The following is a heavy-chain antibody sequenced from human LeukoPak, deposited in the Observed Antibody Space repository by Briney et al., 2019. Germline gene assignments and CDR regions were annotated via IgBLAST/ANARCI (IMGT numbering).Heavy chain of an antibody. J-gene: IGHJ4*02. CDR1: GYTFTSYG. CDR2: INPNSGGT. D-gene: IGHD5-24*01. CDR3: ASISFRDLDY. V-gene: IGHV1-2*02. Sequence: ASVKVSCKASGYTFTSYGISWVRQAPGQGLEWMGWINPNSGGTNYAQKFQGRVTMTRDTSISTAYMELSRLRSDDTAVYYCASISFRDLDYWGQGTLVTVSS.